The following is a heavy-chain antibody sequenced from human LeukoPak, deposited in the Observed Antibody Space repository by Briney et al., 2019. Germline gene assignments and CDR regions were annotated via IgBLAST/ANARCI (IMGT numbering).Heavy chain of an antibody. Sequence: GASVKVSCKASGYSFTAYGMGWRRQAPGQGLEWMGWISGHTGTAIYAQNLQGRVTSTADTFTSTVYMEMRSLRSDDTAVYYCARGGSGDHQEQLGPPGYYHYMDVWGTGTTVTVSS. J-gene: IGHJ6*03. CDR1: GYSFTAYG. CDR3: ARGGSGDHQEQLGPPGYYHYMDV. V-gene: IGHV1-18*01. D-gene: IGHD3-10*01. CDR2: ISGHTGTA.